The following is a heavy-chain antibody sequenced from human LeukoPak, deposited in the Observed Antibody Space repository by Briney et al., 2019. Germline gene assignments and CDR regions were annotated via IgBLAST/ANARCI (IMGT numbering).Heavy chain of an antibody. CDR3: ARDSREEIFGVVINDAFDI. CDR1: GFTFSDYY. D-gene: IGHD3-3*01. CDR2: ISSSGSTI. V-gene: IGHV3-11*01. J-gene: IGHJ3*02. Sequence: KSGGSLRLSCAASGFTFSDYYMSWIRQAPGKGLEWVSYISSSGSTIYYADSVKGRFTISRDNAKNSLYLQMNSLRAEDTAVYYCARDSREEIFGVVINDAFDIWGQGTMVTVSS.